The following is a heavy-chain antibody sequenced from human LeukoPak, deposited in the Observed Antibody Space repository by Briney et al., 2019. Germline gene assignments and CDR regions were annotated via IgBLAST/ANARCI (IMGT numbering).Heavy chain of an antibody. CDR2: IIPIFGTA. V-gene: IGHV1-69*01. J-gene: IGHJ4*02. CDR1: GGTFSSYA. Sequence: ASVKVSCKASGGTFSSYAISWVRQAPGQGLEWMGGIIPIFGTANCAQKFQGRVTITADESTSTAYMELSSLRSEDTAVYYCARGSSVVTDNYFDYWGQGTLVTVSS. CDR3: ARGSSVVTDNYFDY. D-gene: IGHD2-21*01.